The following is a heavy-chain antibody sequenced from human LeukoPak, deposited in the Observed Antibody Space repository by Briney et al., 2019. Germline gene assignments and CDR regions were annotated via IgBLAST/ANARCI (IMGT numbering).Heavy chain of an antibody. J-gene: IGHJ4*02. CDR2: ISAYNGNT. CDR3: ARDRAEQWLVPSTDY. V-gene: IGHV1-18*01. Sequence: ASVKVSCKASGYTFTSYGISWVRQAPGQGLEWMGWISAYNGNTNYAQKLQGRVTMTTDTSTSTAYMELRSLRSDGTAVYYCARDRAEQWLVPSTDYWGQGTLVTVSS. D-gene: IGHD6-19*01. CDR1: GYTFTSYG.